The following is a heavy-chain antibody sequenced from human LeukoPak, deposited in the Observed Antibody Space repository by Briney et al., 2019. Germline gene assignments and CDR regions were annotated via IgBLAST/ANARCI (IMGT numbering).Heavy chain of an antibody. CDR2: ISSSSSYI. D-gene: IGHD3-10*01. J-gene: IGHJ6*03. Sequence: PGGSLRLSCAASGFTFSSYNMNWVRQAPGKGLEWVSSISSSSSYIYYADSVKGRFSISRDNAKNSLYLQMNSLRAEDTAVYYCAREASHWFGELLYYYYYMDVWGKGTTVTVSS. CDR3: AREASHWFGELLYYYYYMDV. V-gene: IGHV3-21*01. CDR1: GFTFSSYN.